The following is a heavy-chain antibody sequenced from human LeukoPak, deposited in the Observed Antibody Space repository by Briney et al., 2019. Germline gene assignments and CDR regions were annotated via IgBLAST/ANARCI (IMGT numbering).Heavy chain of an antibody. Sequence: GGSLRLSCAASGFTFGSYAMAWVRQAPGKGLEWVSGISGRAASTYYADSVKGRFTISRDNSKNTLYLQMNSLRAEDTAVYYCAKQQWLVPNNWFDPWGQGTLVTVSS. D-gene: IGHD6-19*01. V-gene: IGHV3-23*01. CDR1: GFTFGSYA. J-gene: IGHJ5*02. CDR2: ISGRAAST. CDR3: AKQQWLVPNNWFDP.